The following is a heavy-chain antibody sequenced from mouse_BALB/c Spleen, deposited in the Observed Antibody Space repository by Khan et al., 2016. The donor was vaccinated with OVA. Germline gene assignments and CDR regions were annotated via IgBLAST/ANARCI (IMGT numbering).Heavy chain of an antibody. J-gene: IGHJ1*01. V-gene: IGHV9-1*02. Sequence: QIQLVQSGPELKKPGETVKISCKASGYTFTNYGMNWVKQAPGKGLKWMGWINTYTGETTYTDDFKGRFAFSLETSASTAYLQINNLTNEDMATYFGARGASYGYFDVWGAGTTVTVSS. CDR2: INTYTGET. CDR3: ARGASYGYFDV. CDR1: GYTFTNYG.